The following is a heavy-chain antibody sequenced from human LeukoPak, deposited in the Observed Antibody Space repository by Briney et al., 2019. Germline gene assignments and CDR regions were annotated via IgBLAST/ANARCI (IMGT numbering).Heavy chain of an antibody. Sequence: PGRSLRLSCAASGFTFSSYAMHWVRQAPGKGLVWVSRIDYDGSTTTYADSVKGRFTISRDNAKNTLYLQMNSLRAEDTAVYYCTHLGWFDPWGQGTLVTVSS. CDR1: GFTFSSYA. J-gene: IGHJ5*02. CDR3: THLGWFDP. V-gene: IGHV3-74*01. CDR2: IDYDGSTT.